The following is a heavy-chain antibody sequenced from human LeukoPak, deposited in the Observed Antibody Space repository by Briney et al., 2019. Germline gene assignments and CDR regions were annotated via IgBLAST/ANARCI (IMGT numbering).Heavy chain of an antibody. CDR1: GGSISSSSYY. D-gene: IGHD6-6*01. Sequence: SETLSLTCTVSGGSISSSSYYWGWIRQPPGKGLEWIGSIDYSGGTYFSPSLRSRVTLSVDTSKNQFSLNLISVTAADTAVYYCARVGWGDAAAHPNWLDPWGQGTLVTVSS. CDR2: IDYSGGT. J-gene: IGHJ5*02. V-gene: IGHV4-39*07. CDR3: ARVGWGDAAAHPNWLDP.